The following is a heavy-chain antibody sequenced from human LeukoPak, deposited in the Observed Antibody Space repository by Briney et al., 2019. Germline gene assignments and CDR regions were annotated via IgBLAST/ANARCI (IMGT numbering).Heavy chain of an antibody. CDR2: ISSSGSTI. D-gene: IGHD2-15*01. CDR1: GFTFSDYY. Sequence: GGSLRLSCAASGFTFSDYYMGWVRQAPGKGLEHISYISSSGSTIYYADSVKGRFTISRDNAKNSLYLQMNTLRAEDTAVYYCARGDSFYYYYMDVWGKGTTVTVSS. J-gene: IGHJ6*03. CDR3: ARGDSFYYYYMDV. V-gene: IGHV3-11*04.